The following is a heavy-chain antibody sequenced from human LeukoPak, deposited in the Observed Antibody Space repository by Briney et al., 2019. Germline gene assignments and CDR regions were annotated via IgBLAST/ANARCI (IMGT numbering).Heavy chain of an antibody. CDR1: GFTFSSYA. J-gene: IGHJ5*02. CDR3: AKGYCSSFTCYSRFDP. Sequence: GGSLRLSCAASGFTFSSYAMSWVRRAPGKGLEWVSGISGSGGTTYHADSVKGRFTISRDNSRNTLYLQMNSLRAEDTAVYYCAKGYCSSFTCYSRFDPWGQGTLVTVSS. CDR2: ISGSGGTT. V-gene: IGHV3-23*01. D-gene: IGHD2-2*01.